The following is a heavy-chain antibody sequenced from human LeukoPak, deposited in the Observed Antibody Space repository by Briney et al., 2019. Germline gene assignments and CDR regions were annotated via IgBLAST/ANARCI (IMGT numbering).Heavy chain of an antibody. CDR2: IDPGDSQT. CDR3: ARHSSVLNSFDP. CDR1: AYSFTNYW. D-gene: IGHD3-22*01. J-gene: IGHJ5*02. V-gene: IGHV5-10-1*01. Sequence: GESLRISCKGSAYSFTNYWISWVRQMPGKGREWMGRIDPGDSQTNYSPSFQGHVTISADKSISTAYLQWSSLKASDTAMYYCARHSSVLNSFDPWGQGTLVTVSS.